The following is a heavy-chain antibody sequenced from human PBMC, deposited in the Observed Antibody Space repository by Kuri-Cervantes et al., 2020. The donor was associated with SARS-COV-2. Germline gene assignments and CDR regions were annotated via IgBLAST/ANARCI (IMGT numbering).Heavy chain of an antibody. CDR3: ARDSSGYYRLDY. D-gene: IGHD3-22*01. CDR1: GFSFKTYA. Sequence: GGSLRLSCEASGFSFKTYAMSWVRQAPGKGLEWVSSISSSSSYIYYADSVKGRFTISRDNAKNSLYLQMNSLRAADTAVYYCARDSSGYYRLDYWGQGTLVTVSS. V-gene: IGHV3-21*01. J-gene: IGHJ4*02. CDR2: ISSSSSYI.